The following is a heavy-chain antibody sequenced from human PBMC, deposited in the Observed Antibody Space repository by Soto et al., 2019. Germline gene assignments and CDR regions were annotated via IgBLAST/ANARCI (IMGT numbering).Heavy chain of an antibody. J-gene: IGHJ4*02. CDR2: ISFDGKNK. D-gene: IGHD2-21*02. Sequence: QVQLVESGGGVVQPGRSLRLSCAASGFTFSSYAMHWVRQAPGKGLEWVTVISFDGKNKYYAYSVEGRFTISRDDSKNTLYRQMNSLGAEGMAVYYCARGRLPPYCCSDCYPYFVYWGQGTLVTVSS. V-gene: IGHV3-30*04. CDR3: ARGRLPPYCCSDCYPYFVY. CDR1: GFTFSSYA.